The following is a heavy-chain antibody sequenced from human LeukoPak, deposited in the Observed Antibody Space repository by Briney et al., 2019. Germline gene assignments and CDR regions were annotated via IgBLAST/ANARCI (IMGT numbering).Heavy chain of an antibody. D-gene: IGHD3-16*01. CDR1: GGSITNTNW. Sequence: SETLSLTCGVSGGSITNTNWWSWVRQPPGQGLEWIGEISLTGFTHYNPSLESRVTVSLDKSKNQLSLNLTSVTAADTAVYFCSRENGAFSPFGYWGQGILVT. CDR2: ISLTGFT. J-gene: IGHJ4*02. CDR3: SRENGAFSPFGY. V-gene: IGHV4-4*02.